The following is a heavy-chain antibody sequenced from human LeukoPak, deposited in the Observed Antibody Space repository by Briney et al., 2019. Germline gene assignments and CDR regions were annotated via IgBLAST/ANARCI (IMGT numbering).Heavy chain of an antibody. D-gene: IGHD3/OR15-3a*01. V-gene: IGHV4-34*01. Sequence: PSETLSLTCAVSGGSFSGYYWSWSRQPLGKGLECIGEINHSGSTYYNPSLKSRVTISVDTSKNQFSLNLTSVTAADTAVYYGARRLLWFLWGQGTLVTVSS. CDR2: INHSGST. CDR1: GGSFSGYY. CDR3: ARRLLWFL. J-gene: IGHJ4*02.